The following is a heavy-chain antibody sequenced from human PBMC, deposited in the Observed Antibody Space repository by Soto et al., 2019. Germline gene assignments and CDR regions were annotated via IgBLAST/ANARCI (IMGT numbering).Heavy chain of an antibody. CDR1: DGSISSSSYY. V-gene: IGHV4-39*01. J-gene: IGHJ4*02. CDR3: ATTVTTILYFDY. D-gene: IGHD4-17*01. Sequence: QLQLQESGPGLVKPSETLSLTCTVSDGSISSSSYYWGWVRQPPGKGLEWIGSIYYSGSTYYNPSLKSRVTVSGDTSKNQFSLKLSSVTAADTAVYYCATTVTTILYFDYLGQGILVTVSS. CDR2: IYYSGST.